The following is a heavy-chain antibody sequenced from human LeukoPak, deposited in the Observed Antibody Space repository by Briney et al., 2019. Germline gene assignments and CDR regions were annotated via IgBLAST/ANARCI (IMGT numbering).Heavy chain of an antibody. V-gene: IGHV1-3*01. Sequence: GASVKVSCKASGYTFTSYAMNWVRQAPGQRLEWMGWINAGNDNTKYSQKFQGRVTITRDTSASTAYMELSSLRSEDTAVYYCARDLGYCPGGTCYPNWFAPWGQGTLVTVSS. J-gene: IGHJ5*02. CDR2: INAGNDNT. D-gene: IGHD2-15*01. CDR3: ARDLGYCPGGTCYPNWFAP. CDR1: GYTFTSYA.